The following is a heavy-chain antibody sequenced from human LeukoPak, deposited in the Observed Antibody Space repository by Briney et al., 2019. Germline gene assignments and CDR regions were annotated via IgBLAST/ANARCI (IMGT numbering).Heavy chain of an antibody. CDR2: IYHSGNT. J-gene: IGHJ3*02. CDR3: GRATPTDDAFDI. CDR1: GGSISSSNW. Sequence: SGTLSLTCAVSGGSISSSNWWSWVRQPPGKGLEWIGEIYHSGNTNYNPSLKSRVTISVDKSKNQFSLKLSSVTAADTAVYYCGRATPTDDAFDIWGQGTMVTVSS. D-gene: IGHD5-24*01. V-gene: IGHV4-4*02.